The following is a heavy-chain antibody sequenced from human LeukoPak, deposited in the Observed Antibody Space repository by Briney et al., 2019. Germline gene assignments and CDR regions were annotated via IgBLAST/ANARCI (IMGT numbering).Heavy chain of an antibody. CDR2: ISSSSSYI. Sequence: KPGGSLRLSCAASGFTFSSYSMNWVRQAPGKGLEWVSSISSSSSYIYYADSVKGRFTISRDNAKNSLYLQMNSLRAEDTAVYYCARDLNYYDSSGSNYWDQGTLVTVSS. CDR3: ARDLNYYDSSGSNY. D-gene: IGHD3-22*01. J-gene: IGHJ4*02. CDR1: GFTFSSYS. V-gene: IGHV3-21*01.